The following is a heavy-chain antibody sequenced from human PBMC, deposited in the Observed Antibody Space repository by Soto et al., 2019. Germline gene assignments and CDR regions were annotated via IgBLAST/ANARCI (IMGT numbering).Heavy chain of an antibody. J-gene: IGHJ4*02. CDR3: ASIITMIVVVHFDY. Sequence: SETLSLTCTVSGGSISSSSYYWGWIRQPPGKGLEWIGSIYYSGSTYYNPSLKSRVTISVDTSKNQFSLKLSSVTAADTAVYYCASIITMIVVVHFDYWGQGTLVTVSS. V-gene: IGHV4-39*01. CDR2: IYYSGST. D-gene: IGHD3-22*01. CDR1: GGSISSSSYY.